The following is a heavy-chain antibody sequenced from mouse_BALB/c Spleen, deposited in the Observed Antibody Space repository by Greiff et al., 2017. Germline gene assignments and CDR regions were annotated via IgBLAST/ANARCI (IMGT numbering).Heavy chain of an antibody. CDR3: ARGGGYGYDEGMDY. D-gene: IGHD2-2*01. J-gene: IGHJ4*01. CDR2: IWAGGST. CDR1: GFSLTSYG. Sequence: VKVEESGPGLVAPSQSLSITCTVSGFSLTSYGVHWVRQPPGKGLEWLGVIWAGGSTNYNSALMSRLSISKDNSKSQVFLKMNSLQTDDTAMYYCARGGGYGYDEGMDYWGQGTSVTVSS. V-gene: IGHV2-9*02.